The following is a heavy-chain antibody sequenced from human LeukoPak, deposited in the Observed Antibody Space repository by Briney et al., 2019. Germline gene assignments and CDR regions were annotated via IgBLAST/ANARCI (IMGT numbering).Heavy chain of an antibody. Sequence: SETLSFTCAVYGGSFSGYYWSWIRQPPGKGLEWIGEINHSGSTNYDPSLKSRVTISVDTSKNQFSLKLSSVTAADTAVYYCARNLGPRRPFDYWGQGTLVTVSS. J-gene: IGHJ4*02. CDR2: INHSGST. CDR1: GGSFSGYY. V-gene: IGHV4-34*01. CDR3: ARNLGPRRPFDY.